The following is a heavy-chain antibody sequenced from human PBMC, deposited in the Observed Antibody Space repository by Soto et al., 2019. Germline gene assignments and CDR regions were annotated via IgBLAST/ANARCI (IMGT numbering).Heavy chain of an antibody. CDR2: IYSYGDSA. CDR3: AKDRPNFFGSGVAYYKTVGDT. V-gene: IGHV3-23*05. Sequence: EVQMLDSGGDLVQPGGYLRLSCAASGFTFSTYAMSWVRQAPGRGLEWVASIYSYGDSALYPDSVKGRFTISRGNSKSTLYLQMNSLRVEDTAVYYCAKDRPNFFGSGVAYYKTVGDTWGQGTLVTVSS. CDR1: GFTFSTYA. J-gene: IGHJ5*02. D-gene: IGHD3-10*01.